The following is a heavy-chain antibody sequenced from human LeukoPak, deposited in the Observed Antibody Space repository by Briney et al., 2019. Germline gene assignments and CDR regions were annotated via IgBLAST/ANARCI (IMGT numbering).Heavy chain of an antibody. V-gene: IGHV3-7*01. CDR2: IKQEGSEK. J-gene: IGHJ4*02. CDR1: GFTFSSYW. CDR3: ARGKDYFDY. Sequence: GGALRVSCAAPGFTFSSYWMSWVRQAPGKRLERVANIKQEGSEKYYVDSVMGRLTIARDKAKNSLYLQMNSLRAEDSAGYYCARGKDYFDYWGQGTLVTVFS.